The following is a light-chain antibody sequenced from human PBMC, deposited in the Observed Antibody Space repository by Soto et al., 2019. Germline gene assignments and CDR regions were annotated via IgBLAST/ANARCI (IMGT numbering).Light chain of an antibody. CDR3: CSYAGITTYYV. CDR1: SSDVGSYNL. J-gene: IGLJ1*01. Sequence: QSALTQPASVSGSPGQSITISCTGTSSDVGSYNLVSWHQQHPGEAPKLMIYGGTKRPSGVSNRFSGSKSGNTASLTISGLQAEDEADYYCCSYAGITTYYVFGTGTKLTVL. CDR2: GGT. V-gene: IGLV2-23*01.